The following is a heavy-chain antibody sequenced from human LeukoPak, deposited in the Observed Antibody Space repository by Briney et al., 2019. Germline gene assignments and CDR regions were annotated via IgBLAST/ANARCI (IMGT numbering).Heavy chain of an antibody. CDR3: ARLQDSSSSVVLGF. D-gene: IGHD6-6*01. J-gene: IGHJ4*02. Sequence: ASVKVSCKASGYTFTSYDINWVRQATGQGLEWMGWMNPNNDNTGYAQNFQGRVTMTRNTSISTAYMELSSLRSEDTAVYYCARLQDSSSSVVLGFWGQGTLVTVSS. V-gene: IGHV1-8*01. CDR2: MNPNNDNT. CDR1: GYTFTSYD.